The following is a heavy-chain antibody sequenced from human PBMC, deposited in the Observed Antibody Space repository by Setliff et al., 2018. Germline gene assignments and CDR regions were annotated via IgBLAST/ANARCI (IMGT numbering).Heavy chain of an antibody. CDR1: GYTFSGYY. Sequence: ASVKVSCKASGYTFSGYYMHWVRQAPGQGLEWMGRINPNSGGTNYAQKFQGRVTMTSDSSISTAYMELSGLRSDDTAVYFCARDRGHGITAAGPDFWGQGTLVTVSS. J-gene: IGHJ4*02. D-gene: IGHD6-13*01. CDR2: INPNSGGT. CDR3: ARDRGHGITAAGPDF. V-gene: IGHV1-2*06.